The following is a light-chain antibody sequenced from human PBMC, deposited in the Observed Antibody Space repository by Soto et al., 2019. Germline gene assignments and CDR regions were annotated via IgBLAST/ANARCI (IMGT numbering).Light chain of an antibody. J-gene: IGLJ2*01. CDR2: DVS. CDR3: SSYTSSSTVV. Sequence: QSALTQPASVSGSPGQSITISCTGTSSDVGGYNYVSWYQQHPGKAPKLMIYDVSIRPSGVSNRFSGSKSGHTASLTISGLQAEDEADDYCSSYTSSSTVVFGGGTQLTVL. CDR1: SSDVGGYNY. V-gene: IGLV2-14*01.